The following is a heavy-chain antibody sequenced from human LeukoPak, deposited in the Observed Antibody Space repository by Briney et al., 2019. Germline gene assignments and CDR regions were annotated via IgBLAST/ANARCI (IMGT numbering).Heavy chain of an antibody. V-gene: IGHV3-23*01. Sequence: GSLRLSCAASGFTFNSYDMSWVRQAPGKGLEWVSSISLSTNGKTYADSVKGRFTISTDNAKNTLYLLMDSLRAEDTAIYYCAKALTRWASDIWGQGTMVTVSS. CDR3: AKALTRWASDI. CDR1: GFTFNSYD. CDR2: ISLSTNGK. J-gene: IGHJ3*02. D-gene: IGHD3-16*01.